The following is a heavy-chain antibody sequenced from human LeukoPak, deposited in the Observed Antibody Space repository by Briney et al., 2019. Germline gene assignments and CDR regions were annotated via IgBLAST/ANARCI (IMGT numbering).Heavy chain of an antibody. J-gene: IGHJ4*02. CDR2: ISADNGIT. CDR1: GYTFTDYG. CDR3: ARRTSTGYFDY. D-gene: IGHD1-1*01. Sequence: ASVKVSCKATGYTFTDYGISWVRQAPGQGLEWMGWISADNGITNYPQKLQGRVTMTTDTSTSTAYMDLRSLRSDDTAVYYCARRTSTGYFDYWGRGTLVTVSS. V-gene: IGHV1-18*01.